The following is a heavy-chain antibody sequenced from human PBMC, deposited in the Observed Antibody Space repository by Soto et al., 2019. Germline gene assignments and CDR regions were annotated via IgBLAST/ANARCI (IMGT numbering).Heavy chain of an antibody. V-gene: IGHV3-21*01. Sequence: EVQLVESGGGLVKAGGSLRLSCVASGFTFSTYAMNWVRQAPGKGLEWVSTISGSNSYIYYVDSVKGRFTVSRDNAKNSVYLQMNSLRAEDTAIYYCATDNWFGELLGFWGQGTLVTVSS. CDR3: ATDNWFGELLGF. J-gene: IGHJ4*02. CDR2: ISGSNSYI. CDR1: GFTFSTYA. D-gene: IGHD3-10*01.